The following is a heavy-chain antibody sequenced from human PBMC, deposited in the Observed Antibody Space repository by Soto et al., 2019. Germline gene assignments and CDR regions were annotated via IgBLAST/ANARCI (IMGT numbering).Heavy chain of an antibody. CDR3: SSLFQTPVNSTDY. Sequence: ASVKVSCKASGYTFTGYDMHWVRQAPGQGLEWMGWINPNSGGTNYAQKFQGRVTMTSDTSISTAYMEMSRLRSVDTAVYYCSSLFQTPVNSTDYWGQGTLVTVAS. CDR1: GYTFTGYD. V-gene: IGHV1-2*02. J-gene: IGHJ4*02. CDR2: INPNSGGT. D-gene: IGHD4-17*01.